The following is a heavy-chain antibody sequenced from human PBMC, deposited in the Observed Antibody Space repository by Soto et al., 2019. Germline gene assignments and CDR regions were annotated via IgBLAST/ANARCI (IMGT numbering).Heavy chain of an antibody. D-gene: IGHD3-10*02. CDR1: GYTFNSHA. CDR2: INAGNGNT. Sequence: ASVKVSCKASGYTFNSHAIHWVRQAPGQRPEWLGWINAGNGNTYYSEKFEGRVTFTRDAAATTVNMELTSLTSEDTAIYYCGRDQSGIGYYVDWFDPWGQGTLVTVSS. J-gene: IGHJ5*02. V-gene: IGHV1-3*01. CDR3: GRDQSGIGYYVDWFDP.